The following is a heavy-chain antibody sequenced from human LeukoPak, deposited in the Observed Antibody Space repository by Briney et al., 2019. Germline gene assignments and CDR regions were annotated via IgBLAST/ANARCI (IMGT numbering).Heavy chain of an antibody. CDR2: ISWNSGSI. Sequence: GGSLRLSCAASGFTFDDYAMHWVRHAPGKGLEWVSGISWNSGSIGYADSVKGRFTISRDNAKNSLHLQMNSLRAEDTAVYYCARRGAYQEFDPWGQGTLVTVSS. D-gene: IGHD2-2*01. CDR1: GFTFDDYA. J-gene: IGHJ5*02. V-gene: IGHV3-9*01. CDR3: ARRGAYQEFDP.